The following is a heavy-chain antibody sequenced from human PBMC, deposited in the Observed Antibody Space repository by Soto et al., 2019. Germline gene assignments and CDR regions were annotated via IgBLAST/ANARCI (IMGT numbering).Heavy chain of an antibody. Sequence: QVQLVQSGAEVRQPASSVKVSCKTSGATFSSYAITWVRQAPGQGLEWMGGIVPTVDTSTYAQKFQGRVTITADKFTQTVYLELSSLRSDDTAVYYCVRVVAIPGYPDNWGQGTLVTVSS. V-gene: IGHV1-69*14. D-gene: IGHD5-12*01. CDR3: VRVVAIPGYPDN. J-gene: IGHJ4*02. CDR1: GATFSSYA. CDR2: IVPTVDTS.